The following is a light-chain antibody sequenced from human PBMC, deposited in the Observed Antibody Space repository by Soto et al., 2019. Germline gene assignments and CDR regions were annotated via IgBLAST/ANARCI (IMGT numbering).Light chain of an antibody. CDR1: QSISSW. CDR3: QQNYSNPRT. CDR2: DAS. J-gene: IGKJ1*01. V-gene: IGKV1-5*01. Sequence: DIEITQSPSTLSASLGDRATLTCRASQSISSWLAWYQQKKGQAPKLLIYDASSLESGVPSRFSGSGSGTDFTLTISSLQPEDFATYYCQQNYSNPRTFGQGTKVDIK.